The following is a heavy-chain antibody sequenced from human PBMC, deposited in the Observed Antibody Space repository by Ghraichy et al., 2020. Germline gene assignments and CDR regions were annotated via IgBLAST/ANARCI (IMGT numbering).Heavy chain of an antibody. D-gene: IGHD3-3*01. Sequence: LSLICAVSGGSISSGDYSWTWIRQQPGKGLEWIGYIYHSGSGHYNPSLKSRVSFSVERSKNQFSLRLTSVTAADTAVYYCAILASSGVDVWGQGTTVTVSS. CDR2: IYHSGSG. CDR1: GGSISSGDYS. J-gene: IGHJ6*02. CDR3: AILASSGVDV. V-gene: IGHV4-30-2*01.